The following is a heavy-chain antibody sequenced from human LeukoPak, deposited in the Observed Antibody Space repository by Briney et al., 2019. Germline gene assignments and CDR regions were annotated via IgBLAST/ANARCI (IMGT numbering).Heavy chain of an antibody. CDR2: IYYTGRT. D-gene: IGHD3-22*01. Sequence: PSETLSLTCTVSGGSMSSSNYYWGRIRQPPEKGLEWNGTIYYTGRTFYNRSLQSRHPISVDTDKNLFSLKQTSVTAADTAVEYWARQYYEISGYVDYWGQGYLVTVSS. CDR1: GGSMSSSNYY. J-gene: IGHJ4*02. V-gene: IGHV4-39*01. CDR3: ARQYYEISGYVDY.